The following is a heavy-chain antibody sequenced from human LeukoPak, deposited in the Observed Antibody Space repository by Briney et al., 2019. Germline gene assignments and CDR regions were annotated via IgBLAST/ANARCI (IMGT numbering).Heavy chain of an antibody. CDR3: ARQTYGSGDDAFDI. J-gene: IGHJ3*02. V-gene: IGHV4-59*08. D-gene: IGHD3-10*01. CDR2: IYYSGST. CDR1: GGSISSHY. Sequence: SETLSLTCTVSGGSISSHYWSWIRQPPGKGLEWIGYIYYSGSTNYNPSLKSRVTISVDTSKNQFSLKLSSVTAADTAVYYRARQTYGSGDDAFDIWGQGTMVTVSS.